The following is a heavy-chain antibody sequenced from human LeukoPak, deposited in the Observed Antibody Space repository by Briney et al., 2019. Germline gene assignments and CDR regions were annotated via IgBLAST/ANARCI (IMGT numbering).Heavy chain of an antibody. J-gene: IGHJ3*02. Sequence: PGGSLRLSCAASGFTVSSNYMSWVRQAPGKGLEWVSVIYSGGSTYYADSVKGRFTISRDNSKNTLCLQMNSLRAEDTAVYYCASSSGPDAFDIWGQGTMVTVSS. CDR3: ASSSGPDAFDI. CDR1: GFTVSSNY. V-gene: IGHV3-66*02. D-gene: IGHD1-26*01. CDR2: IYSGGST.